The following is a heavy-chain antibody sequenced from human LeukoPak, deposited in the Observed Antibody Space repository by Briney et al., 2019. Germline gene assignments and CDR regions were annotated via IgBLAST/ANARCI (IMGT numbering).Heavy chain of an antibody. CDR3: ARDLGGYKWELPHWYFDL. CDR2: IYYSGGT. CDR1: GGSISSYY. D-gene: IGHD1-26*01. Sequence: SETLSLTCTVSGGSISSYYWSWIRQPPGKGLEWIGYIYYSGGTNYNPSLKSRVTISVDTSKNQFSLKLSSVTAADTAVYYCARDLGGYKWELPHWYFDLWGRGTLVTVSS. V-gene: IGHV4-59*01. J-gene: IGHJ2*01.